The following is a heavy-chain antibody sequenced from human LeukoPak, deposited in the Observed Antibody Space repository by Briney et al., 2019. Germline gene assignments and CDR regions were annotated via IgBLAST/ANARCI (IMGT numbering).Heavy chain of an antibody. CDR2: ISYDGSNK. CDR3: TRGPGPYSSGWPFDY. Sequence: PGGSLRLSCAASGFTFSSYAMHWVRQAPGKGLEWVAVISYDGSNKYYADSVKGRFTISRDNSKNTLYLQMNSLRAEDTAVYYCTRGPGPYSSGWPFDYWGQGTLVTVSS. CDR1: GFTFSSYA. D-gene: IGHD6-19*01. V-gene: IGHV3-30-3*01. J-gene: IGHJ4*02.